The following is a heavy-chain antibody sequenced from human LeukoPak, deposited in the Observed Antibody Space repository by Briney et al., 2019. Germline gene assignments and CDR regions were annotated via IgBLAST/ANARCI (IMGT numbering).Heavy chain of an antibody. D-gene: IGHD5-24*01. CDR1: GYTFTSHY. CDR2: INSSGLST. J-gene: IGHJ3*02. Sequence: GASVKVSCKAFGYTFTSHYIHWVRRAPGQGLEWMGIINSSGLSTGYAQKFQGRVRMTRDTSTNTVYMELRSLRSEDTAIYYCVVREMSTIPDIWGQGTMVTVSS. V-gene: IGHV1-46*01. CDR3: VVREMSTIPDI.